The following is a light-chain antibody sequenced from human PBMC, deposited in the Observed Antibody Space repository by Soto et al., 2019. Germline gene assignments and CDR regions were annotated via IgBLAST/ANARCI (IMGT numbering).Light chain of an antibody. CDR2: GAS. V-gene: IGKV3-20*01. CDR1: QSVSSNY. Sequence: EIVLTQSPGTLSLSPGERATLSCRATQSVSSNYLAWYQQKPGQAPRLLMYGASTRATGIPDRFSGSGSGTDFTLTIIRLEPEDFVVYYCQHYGISPFTFGPGTKVHIK. J-gene: IGKJ3*01. CDR3: QHYGISPFT.